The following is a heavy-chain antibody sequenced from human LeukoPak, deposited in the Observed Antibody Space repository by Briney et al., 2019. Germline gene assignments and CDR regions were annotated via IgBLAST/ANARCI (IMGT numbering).Heavy chain of an antibody. Sequence: GESLKISCKGSGYTFTTYCIGWVRQMPGKGLEWMGIIYPGDSDARYGPSFQGQVTISVDNSISTAYLQWSSLKASDTAMYYCARQITFGGVEFDPWGQGTLVTVSS. CDR2: IYPGDSDA. V-gene: IGHV5-51*01. D-gene: IGHD3-16*01. CDR3: ARQITFGGVEFDP. CDR1: GYTFTTYC. J-gene: IGHJ5*02.